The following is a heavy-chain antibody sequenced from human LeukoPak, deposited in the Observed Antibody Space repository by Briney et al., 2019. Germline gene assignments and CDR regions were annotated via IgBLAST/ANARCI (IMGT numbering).Heavy chain of an antibody. J-gene: IGHJ4*02. CDR3: VRDRDATPDDVRDY. CDR2: ISPFNGKT. V-gene: IGHV1-18*01. CDR1: GYTFITSG. D-gene: IGHD2-21*02. Sequence: ASVKVSCKTSGYTFITSGITWVRQAPGHGLKWMGWISPFNGKTRFAEEFQDRLTLTTDTPTRTAYMVLRSLRSDDTAVYYCVRDRDATPDDVRDYWGQGTLVTVSS.